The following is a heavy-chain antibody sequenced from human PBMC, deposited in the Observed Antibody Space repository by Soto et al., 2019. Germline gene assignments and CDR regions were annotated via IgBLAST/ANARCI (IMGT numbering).Heavy chain of an antibody. V-gene: IGHV6-1*01. Sequence: QVQLQQSGPGLVKPSQTLSLTCAISGDSVSSNSAAWNWIRQSPSRGLEWLGRTYYRSRWYNDYALSVTCQITINPDTSKIQFSLHLNSVSPEDTAVYYCAGTTSLQLHYMYVWGKGTTVAVSS. CDR2: TYYRSRWYN. CDR3: AGTTSLQLHYMYV. D-gene: IGHD1-7*01. CDR1: GDSVSSNSAA. J-gene: IGHJ6*03.